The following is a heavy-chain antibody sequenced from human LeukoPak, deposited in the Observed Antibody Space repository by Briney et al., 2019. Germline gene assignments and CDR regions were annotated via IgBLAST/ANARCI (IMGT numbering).Heavy chain of an antibody. J-gene: IGHJ4*02. D-gene: IGHD2-15*01. CDR1: GYTFTDYY. CDR3: ARGESVVVITATEYYFDY. V-gene: IGHV1-2*02. Sequence: ASVKVSCNASGYTFTDYYIHWVRQASGQGLEWIEWINPNSGGTNYARKFLDRVTTTRETSIRTASMELSRLRSDDTAVYYWARGESVVVITATEYYFDYWGQGTLVTVSS. CDR2: INPNSGGT.